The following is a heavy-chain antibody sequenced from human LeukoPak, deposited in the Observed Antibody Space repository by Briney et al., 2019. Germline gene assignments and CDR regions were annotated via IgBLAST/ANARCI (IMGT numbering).Heavy chain of an antibody. V-gene: IGHV4-34*01. CDR2: INYSGST. CDR3: ARGHIFSHDGSGSNIPYYFAY. CDR1: GFPFSNYA. Sequence: GSLRLSCAASGFPFSNYAMSWVRQPPGKGLEWIGEINYSGSTNYNPSLKSRVTISADTSKNQFSLKLSSVTAADTAVYYCARGHIFSHDGSGSNIPYYFAYCGQGTLVTVSS. D-gene: IGHD3-10*01. J-gene: IGHJ4*01.